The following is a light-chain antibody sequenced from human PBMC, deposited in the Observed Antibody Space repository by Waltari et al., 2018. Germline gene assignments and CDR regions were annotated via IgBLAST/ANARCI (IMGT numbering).Light chain of an antibody. V-gene: IGKV4-1*01. CDR1: QTVLYHANNKNY. J-gene: IGKJ1*01. CDR2: WAS. CDR3: QQHYTTPWT. Sequence: DLVMTQSPDSLAVSLGERAPINCKSSQTVLYHANNKNYLTWYQHKPGQPPKLLISWASIRESGVPDRVTGSGSGTDFTLTISSLQAEDVAVYYCQQHYTTPWTFGQGTKVEIK.